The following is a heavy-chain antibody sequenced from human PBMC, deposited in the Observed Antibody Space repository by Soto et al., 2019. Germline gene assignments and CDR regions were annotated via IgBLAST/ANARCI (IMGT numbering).Heavy chain of an antibody. V-gene: IGHV1-69*08. CDR2: IIPILGIA. CDR3: ARDPGARDLTMIPR. D-gene: IGHD3-22*01. CDR1: GGTFSSYT. J-gene: IGHJ4*02. Sequence: QVQLVQSGAEVKKPGSSVKVSCKASGGTFSSYTISWVRQAPGRGLEWMGRIIPILGIANYAQKFQGRVTITAANTPSTAYMELSSLRCEETAVYYCARDPGARDLTMIPRWGQGTLVTVSS.